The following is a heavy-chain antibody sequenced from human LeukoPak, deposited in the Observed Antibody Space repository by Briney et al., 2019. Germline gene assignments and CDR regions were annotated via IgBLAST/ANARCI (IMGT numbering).Heavy chain of an antibody. V-gene: IGHV4-31*03. CDR1: GGSISSGGYY. CDR3: ARDSHDFWSGYLYFDY. J-gene: IGHJ4*02. D-gene: IGHD3-3*01. CDR2: IYYSGST. Sequence: SETLSLTCTVSGGSISSGGYYWSWIRQHPGKGLEWIGYIYYSGSTYYNPSLKSRVTISVDTSKNQFSLKLSSATAADTAVYYCARDSHDFWSGYLYFDYWGQGTLVTVSS.